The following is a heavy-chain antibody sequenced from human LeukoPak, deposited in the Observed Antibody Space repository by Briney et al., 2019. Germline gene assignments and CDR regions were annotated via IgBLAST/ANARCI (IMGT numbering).Heavy chain of an antibody. CDR1: GGTFSNYA. J-gene: IGHJ6*03. CDR3: ARAIRGSKIASRYYFYYMDI. Sequence: ASVKVSCKASGGTFSNYAISWVRQAPGQGLEWMGGIIPIFGTANYAQKFRGRVTITADKSTNTAYMELSSLRSEDTAVYYCARAIRGSKIASRYYFYYMDIWGKGTAVTVSS. D-gene: IGHD3-10*01. CDR2: IIPIFGTA. V-gene: IGHV1-69*06.